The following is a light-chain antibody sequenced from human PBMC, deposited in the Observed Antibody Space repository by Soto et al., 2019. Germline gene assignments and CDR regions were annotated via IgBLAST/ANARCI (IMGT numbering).Light chain of an antibody. CDR1: QSISSY. J-gene: IGKJ1*01. Sequence: DIQMTQSPSSLSASVGDRVTITCRASQSISSYLNWYQQKPGKAPKLLIYAASSLQSGVPSRFSGSGSGTDFTLTISSLQPEDFATYYCQQRGAFGQGTKADIK. CDR3: QQRGA. CDR2: AAS. V-gene: IGKV1-39*01.